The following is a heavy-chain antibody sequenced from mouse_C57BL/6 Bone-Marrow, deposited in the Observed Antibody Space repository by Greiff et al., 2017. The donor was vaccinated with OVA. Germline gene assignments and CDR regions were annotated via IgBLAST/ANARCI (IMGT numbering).Heavy chain of an antibody. D-gene: IGHD1-1*01. CDR2: IYPGSGNT. CDR1: GYTFTDYY. Sequence: ESGPELVKPGASVKISCKASGYTFTDYYINWVKQRPGQGLEWIGWIYPGSGNTKYNEKFKGKATLTVDTSSSTAYMQLSSLTSEDSAVYFCARTPYYYGSSYWYFDVWGTGTTVTVSS. CDR3: ARTPYYYGSSYWYFDV. V-gene: IGHV1-84*01. J-gene: IGHJ1*03.